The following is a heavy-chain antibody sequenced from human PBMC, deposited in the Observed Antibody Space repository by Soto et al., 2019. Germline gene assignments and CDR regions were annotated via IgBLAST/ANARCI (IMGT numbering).Heavy chain of an antibody. CDR3: AKKNPHGDSNKAWLDP. Sequence: QVQLLQSGAELREPGSSVRISCTPSGGTFVSSAFAWVRQAPGGKLEWMGGIIPILRSTKYAEKFLGRLTIRADDSSRTAYLELSSLTFDDTAVYLCAKKNPHGDSNKAWLDPWGQGTLVTGST. CDR1: GGTFVSSA. J-gene: IGHJ5*02. V-gene: IGHV1-69*01. CDR2: IIPILRST. D-gene: IGHD2-8*01.